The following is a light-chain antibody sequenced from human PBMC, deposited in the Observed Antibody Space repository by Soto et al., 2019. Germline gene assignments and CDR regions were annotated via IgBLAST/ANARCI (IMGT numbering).Light chain of an antibody. Sequence: EIVLTQSPATLSLSPGERATLSCRASQSVSSYLAWFQQKPGQAPRLLMYDASNRATGIPARFSGSGSGTDFTLTISSLEPEDFAVYYCQQRSNWPRVTFGLGTKVDIK. CDR1: QSVSSY. V-gene: IGKV3-11*01. J-gene: IGKJ3*01. CDR2: DAS. CDR3: QQRSNWPRVT.